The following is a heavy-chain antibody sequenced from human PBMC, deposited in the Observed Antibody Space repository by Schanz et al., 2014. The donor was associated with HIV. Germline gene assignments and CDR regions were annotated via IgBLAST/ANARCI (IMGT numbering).Heavy chain of an antibody. CDR2: IYSNGDT. CDR1: GGSITSYD. V-gene: IGHV4-59*01. D-gene: IGHD3-22*01. CDR3: ARGGYDSGRPFMPFEY. Sequence: QVQLQESGPGLVKPSETLSLTCTVSGGSITSYDWSWIRQPPGKGLEWIGYIYSNGDTNYNPSLKSRVTISLDTSKKQFSLKLTSVTAADTAVYFCARGGYDSGRPFMPFEYWGQGSLVTVSS. J-gene: IGHJ4*02.